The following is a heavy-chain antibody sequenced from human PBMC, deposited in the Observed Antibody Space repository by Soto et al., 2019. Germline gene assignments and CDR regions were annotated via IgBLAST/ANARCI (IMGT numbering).Heavy chain of an antibody. J-gene: IGHJ6*02. CDR3: ARRAGYSSSWYSSYYYGMDV. D-gene: IGHD6-13*01. Sequence: QVQLVQSGAEVKKPGSSVKVSCKASGSTFSSYTISWVRQAPGQGLEWMGRIIPILGIANYAQKFQGRVTITADKSTSTAYMELSSLRSEDTAVYYWARRAGYSSSWYSSYYYGMDVWGQGTTVTVSS. V-gene: IGHV1-69*02. CDR2: IIPILGIA. CDR1: GSTFSSYT.